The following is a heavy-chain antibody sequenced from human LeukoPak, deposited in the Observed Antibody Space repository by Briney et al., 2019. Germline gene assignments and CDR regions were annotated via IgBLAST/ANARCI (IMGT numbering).Heavy chain of an antibody. CDR2: ISSGSTYI. Sequence: GGSLRLSCEASGFIFSNYGVTWVRQAPGKGLAWVSYISSGSTYIYYAGSVKGRFTISRDNAKNSLYLQMNSLRAEDTAVYYCARDVYYGSGSPRLDYWGQGTLVTVSS. CDR3: ARDVYYGSGSPRLDY. D-gene: IGHD3-10*01. CDR1: GFIFSNYG. J-gene: IGHJ4*02. V-gene: IGHV3-21*01.